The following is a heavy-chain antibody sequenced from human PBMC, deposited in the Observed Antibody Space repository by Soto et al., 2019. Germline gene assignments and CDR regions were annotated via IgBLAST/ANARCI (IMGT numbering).Heavy chain of an antibody. CDR1: GGSISSGGYY. Sequence: LSLTCTVSGGSISSGGYYWSWIRQHPGRGLEWIGYIYYSGSTYYNPSLKSRVTISVDTSKNQFSLKLSSVTAADTAVYYCARDSGTAMVNNFDCWDQGTLVTVSS. CDR3: ARDSGTAMVNNFDC. CDR2: IYYSGST. D-gene: IGHD5-18*01. J-gene: IGHJ4*02. V-gene: IGHV4-31*03.